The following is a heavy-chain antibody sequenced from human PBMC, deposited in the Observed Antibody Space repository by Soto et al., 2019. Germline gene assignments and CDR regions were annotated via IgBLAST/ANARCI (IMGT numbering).Heavy chain of an antibody. J-gene: IGHJ4*02. CDR3: ATWSSVTKMIDS. CDR2: IYYSGST. D-gene: IGHD4-17*01. V-gene: IGHV4-31*03. Sequence: PSETLSLTCTVSGVSINSGGYYWSWLRQHPEKGLEWIGYIYYSGSTYYNPSLKSRLTISLDTSKNQFSLKMTSMSAAATVVYFCATWSSVTKMIDSWGQGILVTFSS. CDR1: GVSINSGGYY.